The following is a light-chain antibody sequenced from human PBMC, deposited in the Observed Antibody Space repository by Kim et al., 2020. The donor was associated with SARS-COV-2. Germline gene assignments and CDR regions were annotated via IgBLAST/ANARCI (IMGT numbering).Light chain of an antibody. CDR3: QQYHHLPT. Sequence: LPVAPAERATRACKASQSNSSSLARYQHKPGQAPRLLIYAASTRATAIPGRFSGSGSGTDFTLTISTLQSEDYVVHHCQQYHHLPTFGQGTKLKI. CDR1: QSNSSS. CDR2: AAS. J-gene: IGKJ2*01. V-gene: IGKV3-15*01.